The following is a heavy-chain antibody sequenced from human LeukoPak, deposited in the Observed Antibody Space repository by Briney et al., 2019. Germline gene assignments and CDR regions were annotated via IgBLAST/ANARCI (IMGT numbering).Heavy chain of an antibody. CDR2: ISSSSSTI. Sequence: GSLRLSCAASGFTFSSYSMNWVRQAPGKGLEWVSYISSSSSTIYYADSVKGRFTISRDNAKNSLYLQMNSLRAEDTAVYYCARGKYSSSPYGDYWGQGTLVTVSS. CDR1: GFTFSSYS. D-gene: IGHD6-6*01. CDR3: ARGKYSSSPYGDY. V-gene: IGHV3-48*01. J-gene: IGHJ4*02.